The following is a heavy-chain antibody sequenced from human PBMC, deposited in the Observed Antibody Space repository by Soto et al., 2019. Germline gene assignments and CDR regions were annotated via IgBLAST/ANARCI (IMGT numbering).Heavy chain of an antibody. V-gene: IGHV3-33*01. Sequence: GGSLRLSCAASGFPFSRFGVHWFRQAPGKGLDWVAVIWYDGSNKDYADSVKGRFTISRDNSKNTLFLQMNNLRVDDTAVYYCASSINWGQGTLVTVSS. J-gene: IGHJ4*02. CDR1: GFPFSRFG. CDR2: IWYDGSNK. CDR3: ASSIN.